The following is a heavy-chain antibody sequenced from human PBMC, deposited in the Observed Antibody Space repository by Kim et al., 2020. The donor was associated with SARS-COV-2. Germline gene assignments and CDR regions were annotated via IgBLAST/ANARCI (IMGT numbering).Heavy chain of an antibody. J-gene: IGHJ4*02. V-gene: IGHV3-23*01. D-gene: IGHD3-22*01. CDR3: VNGGYYDSSGYPSC. Sequence: ADSVKGRFTISRDNSKNTLYLQMNSLRAEDTAVYYCVNGGYYDSSGYPSCWGQGTLVTVSS.